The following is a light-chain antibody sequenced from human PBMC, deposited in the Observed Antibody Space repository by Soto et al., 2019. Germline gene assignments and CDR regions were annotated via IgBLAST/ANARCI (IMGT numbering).Light chain of an antibody. CDR2: EVT. V-gene: IGLV2-14*01. Sequence: QSVLTPPAPVSGSPGQSITISCTGTSGDIGSYNRVSWYQQHPGKAPKLIIYEVTDRPSGVSNRFSGSKSGNTASLTISGLQAEDEAEYYCSSYTNINTRACVFGTGTKVTVL. CDR3: SSYTNINTRACV. J-gene: IGLJ1*01. CDR1: SGDIGSYNR.